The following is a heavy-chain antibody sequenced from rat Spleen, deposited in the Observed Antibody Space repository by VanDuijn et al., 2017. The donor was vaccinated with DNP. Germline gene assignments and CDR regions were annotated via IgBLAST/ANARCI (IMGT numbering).Heavy chain of an antibody. Sequence: EVQLVESGGGLVQPGRSLKLSCAASGFTFSDYNMAWVRQAPKRGLEWVATISYDGSSTYYRDSVKGRFTISRDNAKRTLYLQMDSVRSEDTATYYCARRAARSPFFDYWGQGVMVTVTS. CDR3: ARRAARSPFFDY. J-gene: IGHJ2*01. CDR1: GFTFSDYN. D-gene: IGHD1-2*01. V-gene: IGHV5-7*01. CDR2: ISYDGSST.